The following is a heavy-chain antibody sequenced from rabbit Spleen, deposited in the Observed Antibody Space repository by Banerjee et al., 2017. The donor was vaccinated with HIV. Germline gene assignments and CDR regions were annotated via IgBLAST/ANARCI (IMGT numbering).Heavy chain of an antibody. CDR1: GFDFSNDA. D-gene: IGHD6-1*01. CDR3: ARGAQIDGDANYLRRLAL. J-gene: IGHJ3*01. CDR2: IYNGDGST. Sequence: EESGGDLVQPEGSLTLTCKASGFDFSNDAMCWVRQAPGKGPEYIACIYNGDGSTYYASWVNGRFTVSKTSSTTVTLQLNSLTAADTATYFCARGAQIDGDANYLRRLALWGQGTLVTVS. V-gene: IGHV1S47*01.